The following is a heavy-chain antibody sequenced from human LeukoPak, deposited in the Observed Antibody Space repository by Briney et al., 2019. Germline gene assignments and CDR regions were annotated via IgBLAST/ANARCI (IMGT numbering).Heavy chain of an antibody. CDR3: ARIVERGLFSH. CDR1: GYTFTGYY. Sequence: ASVTVSCKDSGYTFTGYYMHWVRQAPGQGLEWMGWINPNSGGTNYAQKFQGRVTMTRDTSISTAYMELSRLRSDDAAVYYCARIVERGLFSHWGQGTLVTVSS. D-gene: IGHD5-24*01. CDR2: INPNSGGT. V-gene: IGHV1-2*02. J-gene: IGHJ4*02.